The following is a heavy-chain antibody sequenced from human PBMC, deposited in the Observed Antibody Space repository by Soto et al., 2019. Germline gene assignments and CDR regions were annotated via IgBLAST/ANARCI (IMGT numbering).Heavy chain of an antibody. V-gene: IGHV1-2*04. D-gene: IGHD3-3*01. CDR2: INPNSGGT. Sequence: ASVKVSCKASGYTFTGYYMHWVRQAPGQGLEWMGWINPNSGGTNYAQKFQGWVTMTRDTSISTAYMELSRLRSDDTAVYYCARGLRFLEGWYYYYGMDVWDQGTTVTVSS. CDR1: GYTFTGYY. J-gene: IGHJ6*02. CDR3: ARGLRFLEGWYYYYGMDV.